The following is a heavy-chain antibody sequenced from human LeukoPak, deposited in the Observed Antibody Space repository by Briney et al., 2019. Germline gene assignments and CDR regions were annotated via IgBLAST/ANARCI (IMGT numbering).Heavy chain of an antibody. D-gene: IGHD6-19*01. CDR2: ILPIFGTA. CDR3: ARRHSSGWLTTRYFDL. CDR1: GGTFSSYA. V-gene: IGHV1-69*01. J-gene: IGHJ2*01. Sequence: KVSCKASGGTFSSYAISWVRQAPGQGLEWMGGILPIFGTANYAQKFQGRVTITADESTSTAYMELSSLRSEDTAVYYGARRHSSGWLTTRYFDLWGRGTLVTVSS.